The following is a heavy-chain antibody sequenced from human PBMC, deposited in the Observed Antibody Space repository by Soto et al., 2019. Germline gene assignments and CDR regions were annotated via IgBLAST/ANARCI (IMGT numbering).Heavy chain of an antibody. CDR2: ISAYNGNT. V-gene: IGHV1-18*04. CDR3: ARGSFMATIPFLVY. Sequence: ASVKVSCKASGYTFTSYGISWVRQAPGQGLEWMGWISAYNGNTNYAQKLQGRVTMTTDTSTSTAYMELRSRRSDDTALYYCARGSFMATIPFLVYWGQGTLVTVSS. J-gene: IGHJ4*02. D-gene: IGHD5-12*01. CDR1: GYTFTSYG.